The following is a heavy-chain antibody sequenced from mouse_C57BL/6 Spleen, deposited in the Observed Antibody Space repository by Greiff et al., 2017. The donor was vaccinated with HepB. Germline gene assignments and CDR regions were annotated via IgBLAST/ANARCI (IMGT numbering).Heavy chain of an antibody. CDR2: INPNNGGT. Sequence: EVQLQQSGPELVKPGASVKISCKASGYTFTDYYMNWVKQSHGKSLEWIGDINPNNGGTSYNQKFKGKATLTVDKSSSTAYMELRSLTSEDSAVYYCAKGGYSNYGWFAYWGQGTLVTVSA. V-gene: IGHV1-26*01. CDR3: AKGGYSNYGWFAY. J-gene: IGHJ3*01. D-gene: IGHD2-5*01. CDR1: GYTFTDYY.